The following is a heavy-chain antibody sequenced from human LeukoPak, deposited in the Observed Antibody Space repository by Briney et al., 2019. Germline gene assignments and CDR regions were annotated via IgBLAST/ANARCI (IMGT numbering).Heavy chain of an antibody. CDR2: ISYDGRNK. Sequence: GRSLRLSCAASGFIFSSYGMHWVRQAPGKGLEWVAVISYDGRNKYYADSVKGRFTISRDNSKNTLYLQMNSLRAEDTAVYYCARDKYITMIVGPDYWGQGTLVTVSS. CDR3: ARDKYITMIVGPDY. V-gene: IGHV3-30*03. J-gene: IGHJ4*02. D-gene: IGHD3-22*01. CDR1: GFIFSSYG.